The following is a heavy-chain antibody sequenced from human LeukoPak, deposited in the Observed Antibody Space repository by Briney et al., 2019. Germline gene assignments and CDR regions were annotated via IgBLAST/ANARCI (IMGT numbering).Heavy chain of an antibody. V-gene: IGHV1-2*02. CDR1: GYTFTGYY. CDR2: INPNSGGT. Sequence: ASVTVSCKASGYTFTGYYMHWVRQAPGQGLEWMGWINPNSGGTNYAQKFQGRVTMTRDTSISTAYMELSRLRSDDTAVYYCARDPGYYYGMDVWGQGTTVTVSS. J-gene: IGHJ6*02. CDR3: ARDPGYYYGMDV.